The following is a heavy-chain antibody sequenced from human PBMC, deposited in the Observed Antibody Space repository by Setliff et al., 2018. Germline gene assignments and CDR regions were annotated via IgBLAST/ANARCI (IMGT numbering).Heavy chain of an antibody. CDR1: GDSINSGTYY. Sequence: KPSETLSLTCSVSGDSINSGTYYWSWFRQSAGKGLEWIGRIYTGGSTNYNPSLKSRVTISVDTSKNQFSLKLSSVTAADTAVYYCTRGPDGYTYQGAFDIWGQGTMVTVSS. CDR2: IYTGGST. V-gene: IGHV4-61*02. J-gene: IGHJ3*02. CDR3: TRGPDGYTYQGAFDI. D-gene: IGHD5-12*01.